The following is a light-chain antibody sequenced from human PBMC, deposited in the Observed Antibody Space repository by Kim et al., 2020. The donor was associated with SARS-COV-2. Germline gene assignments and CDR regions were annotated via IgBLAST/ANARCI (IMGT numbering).Light chain of an antibody. J-gene: IGKJ4*01. CDR1: QSVSYY. CDR2: DAD. V-gene: IGKV3-11*01. Sequence: LSPGERATLSCRASQSVSYYLVWYQQKPGQDPRLLIYDADTRATGIPDRFSGSGSGTDFTLTISSLEPEDFAVYYCQQRSNWPLTFGGGTKVDIK. CDR3: QQRSNWPLT.